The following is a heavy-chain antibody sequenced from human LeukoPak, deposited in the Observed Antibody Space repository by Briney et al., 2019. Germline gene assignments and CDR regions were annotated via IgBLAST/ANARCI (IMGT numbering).Heavy chain of an antibody. CDR3: ARAGFTFSDYFGSFFDY. Sequence: GGSLRLSCAASGFTVSSNYMSWVRQAPGKGLEWVSVIYSGGSTYYADSVKGRFTISRDNAKNSLYLRMNSLRAEDTAVYYCARAGFTFSDYFGSFFDYWGQGTLVTVSS. D-gene: IGHD3-10*01. CDR1: GFTVSSNY. J-gene: IGHJ4*02. V-gene: IGHV3-53*01. CDR2: IYSGGST.